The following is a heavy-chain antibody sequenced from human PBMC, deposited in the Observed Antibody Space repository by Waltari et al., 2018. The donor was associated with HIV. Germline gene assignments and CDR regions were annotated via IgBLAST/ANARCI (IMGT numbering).Heavy chain of an antibody. CDR2: INPSGGST. V-gene: IGHV1-46*01. CDR1: GYTFTSYY. D-gene: IGHD3-22*01. CDR3: ARNGGPYDSSGYYYY. J-gene: IGHJ4*02. Sequence: QVQLVQSGAEVKKPGASVKVSCKASGYTFTSYYMRWVRQPPGQGLEWMGIINPSGGSTSYAQKFQGRVTMTRDTSTSTVYMELSSLRSEDTAVYYCARNGGPYDSSGYYYYWGQGTLVTVSS.